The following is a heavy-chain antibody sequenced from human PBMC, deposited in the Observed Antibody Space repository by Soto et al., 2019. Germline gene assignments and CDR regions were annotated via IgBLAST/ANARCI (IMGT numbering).Heavy chain of an antibody. CDR2: IGVGGGNT. V-gene: IGHV1-58*01. CDR3: SAEIYSGGDCCPSDS. Sequence: ASVKVSCKASGFTFTNSAVQWVRQARGQRLEWIGYIGVGGGNTNYAQNLQGRITITRDTSTSTSYMELSSLRSEDTAIYYCSAEIYSGGDCCPSDSWGQGTLVSLSA. D-gene: IGHD2-21*02. CDR1: GFTFTNSA. J-gene: IGHJ4*02.